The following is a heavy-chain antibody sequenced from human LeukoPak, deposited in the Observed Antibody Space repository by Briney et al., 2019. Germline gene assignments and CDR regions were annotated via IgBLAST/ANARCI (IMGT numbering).Heavy chain of an antibody. CDR2: INAGNGNT. D-gene: IGHD3-3*01. CDR1: GYTFTSYS. J-gene: IGHJ4*02. Sequence: ASVKVSCKASGYTFTSYSLHWVRQAPGQRLEYMGWINAGNGNTKSSEKFQGRVTITRDPSASTAYMELSSLRSEDTAVYYCATAREDYDFWSGYYHWGQGTLVTVSS. V-gene: IGHV1-3*01. CDR3: ATAREDYDFWSGYYH.